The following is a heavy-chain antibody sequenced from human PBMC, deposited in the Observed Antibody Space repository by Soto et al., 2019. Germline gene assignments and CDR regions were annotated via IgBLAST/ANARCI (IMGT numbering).Heavy chain of an antibody. CDR2: IYYSGST. V-gene: IGHV4-30-4*01. J-gene: IGHJ5*02. CDR1: GGSISSGDYY. CDR3: ARGLLGYCISTSCYNNWFDP. D-gene: IGHD2-2*02. Sequence: PSETLSLTCTVSGGSISSGDYYWSWIRQPPGKGLEWIGYIYYSGSTYYNPSLKSRVTISVDTSKNQFSLKLSSVTAADTAVYYCARGLLGYCISTSCYNNWFDPWGQGTLVTAPQ.